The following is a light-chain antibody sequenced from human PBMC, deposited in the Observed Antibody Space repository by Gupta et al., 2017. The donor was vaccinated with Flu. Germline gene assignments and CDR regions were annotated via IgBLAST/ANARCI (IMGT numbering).Light chain of an antibody. CDR1: SSYVGGGNY. J-gene: IGLJ2*01. Sequence: MTINTTGTSSYVGGGNYLFCYRQHPAPAPMLLIYFDSSRSTGVPDRFSAAKSATTAAVTTTRVQAEEGADYYCHSQTSNSNMLVFGGGTKLTVL. CDR3: HSQTSNSNMLV. CDR2: FDS. V-gene: IGLV2-14*04.